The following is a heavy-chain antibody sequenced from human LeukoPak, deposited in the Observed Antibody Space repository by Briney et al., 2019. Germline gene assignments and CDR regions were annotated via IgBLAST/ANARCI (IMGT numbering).Heavy chain of an antibody. J-gene: IGHJ4*02. CDR3: ARDSGERGSGSYLIAY. CDR1: GGTFSSYA. V-gene: IGHV1-46*01. Sequence: ASVKVSCKASGGTFSSYAISWVRQAPGQGLEWMGIINPSGGTTSYAQKFQGRVTMTRDTSTSTVYMELSSLRSDDTAVYYCARDSGERGSGSYLIAYWGQGTLVTVSS. CDR2: INPSGGTT. D-gene: IGHD3-10*01.